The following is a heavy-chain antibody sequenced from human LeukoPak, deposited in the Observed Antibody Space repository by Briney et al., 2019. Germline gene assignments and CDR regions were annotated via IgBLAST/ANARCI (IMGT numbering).Heavy chain of an antibody. V-gene: IGHV1-69*13. CDR1: GGTFSSYA. Sequence: GASVEVSCKASGGTFSSYAISWVRQAPGQGLEWMGGIIPIFSTTNYAQKFQGRVTITADESTSTAYMELSSLRSEDTAVYYCAREMLAYCGGDCNYPFGYWGQGTLVTVSS. CDR2: IIPIFSTT. J-gene: IGHJ4*02. CDR3: AREMLAYCGGDCNYPFGY. D-gene: IGHD2-21*02.